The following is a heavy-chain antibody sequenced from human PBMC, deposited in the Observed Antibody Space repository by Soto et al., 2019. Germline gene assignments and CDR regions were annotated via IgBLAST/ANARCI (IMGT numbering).Heavy chain of an antibody. CDR2: IRGSGTNV. CDR1: EFAFGDYY. CDR3: ARVRRTPQREISGALHYMDV. V-gene: IGHV3-11*01. J-gene: IGHJ6*03. Sequence: GGSLRLSCTASEFAFGDYYMTWIRQAPGKGLEWVSSIRGSGTNVYYADSVKGRFTISRDNAKKSLFLQMNNLRADDSAVYFCARVRRTPQREISGALHYMDVWGKGTTVTVSS. D-gene: IGHD2-15*01.